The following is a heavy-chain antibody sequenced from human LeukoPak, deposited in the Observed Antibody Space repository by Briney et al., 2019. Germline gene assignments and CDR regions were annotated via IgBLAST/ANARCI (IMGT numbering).Heavy chain of an antibody. CDR1: GGTFSSYA. CDR2: IIPIFGTA. Sequence: GASVKVSCKASGGTFSSYAISWVRQAPGQGLEWMGGIIPIFGTANYAQKFQGRVTITTDESTSTAYMELSSLRPEDTAVYYCARDRWEYQLLSYIDYWGQGTLATVSS. CDR3: ARDRWEYQLLSYIDY. J-gene: IGHJ4*02. V-gene: IGHV1-69*05. D-gene: IGHD2-2*01.